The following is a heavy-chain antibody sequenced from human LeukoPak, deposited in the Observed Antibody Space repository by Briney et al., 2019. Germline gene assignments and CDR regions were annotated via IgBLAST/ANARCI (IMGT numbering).Heavy chain of an antibody. Sequence: SETLSLTCTVSGGSISSYYWSWIRQPPGQGLEWIGYIYYSGSTNYNPSLKSRVTISVDTSKNQFSLKLSSVTAADTAVYYCARVLPNWFDPWGQGTLVTVSS. CDR1: GGSISSYY. D-gene: IGHD2-15*01. J-gene: IGHJ5*02. CDR2: IYYSGST. V-gene: IGHV4-59*01. CDR3: ARVLPNWFDP.